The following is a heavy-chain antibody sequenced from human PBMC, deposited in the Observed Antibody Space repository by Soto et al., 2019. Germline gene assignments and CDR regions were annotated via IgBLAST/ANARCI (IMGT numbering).Heavy chain of an antibody. Sequence: QVQLVQSGAEVKKPGASVKVSCTASGYTFTSNGISWVRQAPGQGLEWMGWISAYNGNTNYAQKLQGRVTMTTDTSTSTAYMELRSLRSDDTAVYYCARDLAYCGGDCYPIDYWGQGTLVTVSS. CDR3: ARDLAYCGGDCYPIDY. J-gene: IGHJ4*02. CDR2: ISAYNGNT. D-gene: IGHD2-21*02. V-gene: IGHV1-18*01. CDR1: GYTFTSNG.